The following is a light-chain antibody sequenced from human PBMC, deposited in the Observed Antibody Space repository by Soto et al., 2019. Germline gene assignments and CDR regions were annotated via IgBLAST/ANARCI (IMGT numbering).Light chain of an antibody. V-gene: IGKV3-20*01. CDR1: QSISSSY. Sequence: EIVLTQSPGNLSLSPGERATLSCTASQSISSSYLAWYQQKPGQAPRLLIYIASIRATGIPDRFSGSGSGTDFTLTISRLEPEDFAVYYCQQYGSSSTFGQGTKVDI. CDR3: QQYGSSST. J-gene: IGKJ1*01. CDR2: IAS.